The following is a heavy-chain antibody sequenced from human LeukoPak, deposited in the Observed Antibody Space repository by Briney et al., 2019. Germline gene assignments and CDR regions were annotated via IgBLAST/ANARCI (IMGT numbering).Heavy chain of an antibody. CDR1: GYSFSGFY. CDR2: IIPNTGGT. CDR3: AREWLIVVTGTGHLDY. D-gene: IGHD6-19*01. J-gene: IGHJ4*02. Sequence: ASVKVSCKASGYSFSGFYVHWVRQAPGQGLEWMGWIIPNTGGTNYAQKFQGRVTMTRDTTISTAYMELSSLRSDDTAVYYCAREWLIVVTGTGHLDYWGQGTLVTVSS. V-gene: IGHV1-2*02.